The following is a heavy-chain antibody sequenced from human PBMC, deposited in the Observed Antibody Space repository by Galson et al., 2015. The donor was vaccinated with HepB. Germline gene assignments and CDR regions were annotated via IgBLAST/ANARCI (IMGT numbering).Heavy chain of an antibody. CDR3: ARQREAPIGTRSAIFDY. D-gene: IGHD6-6*01. CDR1: RSDY. V-gene: IGHV4-39*01. J-gene: IGHJ4*02. Sequence: RSDYWGWIRLSPGKGLEWIGGMYYSWGPYYDASLKSRVTMSVDTSRNRFSLKLSSATAADTAVYYCARQREAPIGTRSAIFDYWGQGTPVTVSS. CDR2: MYYSWGP.